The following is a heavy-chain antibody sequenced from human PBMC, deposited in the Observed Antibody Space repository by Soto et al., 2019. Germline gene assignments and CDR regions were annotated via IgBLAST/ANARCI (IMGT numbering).Heavy chain of an antibody. V-gene: IGHV4-31*03. J-gene: IGHJ4*02. CDR2: IYYSGST. CDR3: ARDPVNAQHDYGGNSGSHGNC. Sequence: SETLSLTCTVSGGSISSGGYYWSWIRQHPGKGLEWIGYIYYSGSTYYNPSLKSRVTISVDTSKNQFSLKLSSGTAADTAVYYCARDPVNAQHDYGGNSGSHGNCWGQGTLVTVSS. D-gene: IGHD4-17*01. CDR1: GGSISSGGYY.